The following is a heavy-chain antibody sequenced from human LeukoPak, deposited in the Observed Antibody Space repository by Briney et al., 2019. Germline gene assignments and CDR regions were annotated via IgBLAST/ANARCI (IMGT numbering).Heavy chain of an antibody. Sequence: SETLSLTCTVSGGPIRSYYWSWMRQPPGKGLEWIGNIHYSESTNFNPSLKSRVAIAVDTSKNQFSLSMRSVTAADTAVYYCAGESADAFDIWGQGTMVTVSS. CDR1: GGPIRSYY. V-gene: IGHV4-59*01. J-gene: IGHJ3*02. CDR3: AGESADAFDI. CDR2: IHYSEST.